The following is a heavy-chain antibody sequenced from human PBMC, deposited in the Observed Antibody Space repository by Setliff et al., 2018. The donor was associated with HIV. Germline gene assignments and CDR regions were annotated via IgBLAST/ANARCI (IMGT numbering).Heavy chain of an antibody. D-gene: IGHD2-2*01. V-gene: IGHV4-34*01. Sequence: PSETLSLTCAVYGGSFNDYYWTWIRQPPGKGLEWIGEIDHSGSTKYHASLKSRVTISIDTSKNQISLKLSSVTAADTAVYYCARGSMPDYWGQGTLVTVSS. CDR1: GGSFNDYY. CDR3: ARGSMPDY. J-gene: IGHJ4*02. CDR2: IDHSGST.